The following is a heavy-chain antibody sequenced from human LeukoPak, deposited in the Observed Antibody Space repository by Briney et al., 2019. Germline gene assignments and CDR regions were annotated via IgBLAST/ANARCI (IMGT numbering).Heavy chain of an antibody. J-gene: IGHJ4*02. V-gene: IGHV3-30*18. CDR2: IWYGGSNK. CDR1: GFTFSSYG. Sequence: GRSLRLSCAASGFTFSSYGMHWVRQAPGKGLEWVAVIWYGGSNKYYADSVKGRFTISRDNSKNTLYLQMNSLRAEDTAVYYCAKELRSGWDLDYWGRGTLVTVSS. D-gene: IGHD6-19*01. CDR3: AKELRSGWDLDY.